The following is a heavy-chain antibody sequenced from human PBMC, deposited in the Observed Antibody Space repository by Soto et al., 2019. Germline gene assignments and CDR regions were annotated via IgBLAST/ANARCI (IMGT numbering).Heavy chain of an antibody. V-gene: IGHV4-39*01. D-gene: IGHD5-12*01. CDR3: AGSGYGFLGYYFDY. J-gene: IGHJ4*02. CDR2: IYYSGST. Sequence: SETLSLTCTVSGGSIGSSSYYWGWIRQPPGKGLEWIGSIYYSGSTYYNPSLKSRVTISVDTSKNQFSLKLSSVTAADTAVYYCAGSGYGFLGYYFDYWGQGTLVTVSS. CDR1: GGSIGSSSYY.